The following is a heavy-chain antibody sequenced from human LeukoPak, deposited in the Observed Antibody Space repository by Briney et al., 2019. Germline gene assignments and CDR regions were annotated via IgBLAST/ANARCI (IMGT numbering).Heavy chain of an antibody. V-gene: IGHV3-7*03. J-gene: IGHJ4*02. CDR1: GFTFSSYW. D-gene: IGHD3-10*01. CDR3: ARDTYGGFDY. CDR2: INQDGSEK. Sequence: GGSLRLPCAASGFTFSSYWMGWVRQVPGKGLEWVASINQDGSEKYYVDSVKGRFTISRDNAKNSLYLQMNSLRAEDTAVYYCARDTYGGFDYWGQGTLVTVSS.